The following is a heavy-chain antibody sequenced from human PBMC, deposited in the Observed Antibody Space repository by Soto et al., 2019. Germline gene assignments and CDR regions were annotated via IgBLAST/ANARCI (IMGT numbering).Heavy chain of an antibody. CDR2: IYYSGST. V-gene: IGHV4-59*01. D-gene: IGHD3-10*01. CDR3: ARAGTNMVQFDY. J-gene: IGHJ4*02. Sequence: SETLSLTCTVSGGSISIYYWSWIRQPPGKGLEWIGYIYYSGSTSYSPSLKSRVSISVDTSKNQFSLEVHSVTAADTAVYYCARAGTNMVQFDYWGQGTLVTVSS. CDR1: GGSISIYY.